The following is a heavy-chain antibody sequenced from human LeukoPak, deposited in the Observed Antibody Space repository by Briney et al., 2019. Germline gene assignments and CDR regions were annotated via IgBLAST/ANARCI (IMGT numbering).Heavy chain of an antibody. CDR2: IKTDGSIT. J-gene: IGHJ6*03. CDR3: GRDYYDRSYYYYMDV. CDR1: GFSFSVYW. Sequence: GGSLRLSCAASGFSFSVYWMHWVRQAPGKGPVWVSRIKTDGSITDYADFVKGRFTISRDNAKNTLYLQMNSLRAEDTAVYYCGRDYYDRSYYYYMDVWGKGTTVTVSS. D-gene: IGHD3-22*01. V-gene: IGHV3-74*01.